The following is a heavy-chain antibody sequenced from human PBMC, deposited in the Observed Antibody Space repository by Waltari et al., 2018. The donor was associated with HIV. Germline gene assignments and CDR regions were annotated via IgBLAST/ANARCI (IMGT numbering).Heavy chain of an antibody. J-gene: IGHJ6*02. D-gene: IGHD2-21*02. Sequence: ELQVVESGGGLVQPGGSLRLSCAASGFTFSSHSMNWVRQAPGKGLEWVSYISGTNITIYYGDSMKGRFTISRDNAKNSLYLQMNSLRVEDTAVYYCARCGGDGRYGMDVWGQGTTVTVSS. CDR1: GFTFSSHS. CDR2: ISGTNITI. V-gene: IGHV3-48*04. CDR3: ARCGGDGRYGMDV.